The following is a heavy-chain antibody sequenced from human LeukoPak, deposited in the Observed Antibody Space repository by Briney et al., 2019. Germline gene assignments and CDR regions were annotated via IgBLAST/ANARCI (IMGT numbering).Heavy chain of an antibody. CDR3: IRGGDGFDP. CDR1: GFTFSNYD. Sequence: GGSLRLSCAASGFTFSNYDMHWVRQATGKGLEWVSAIDTASHTYYIDSVKGRFTISRENAKNSLYLQMNSLRAGDTAVYYCIRGGDGFDPWGQGTLVTVSS. D-gene: IGHD3-10*01. V-gene: IGHV3-13*01. CDR2: IDTASHT. J-gene: IGHJ5*02.